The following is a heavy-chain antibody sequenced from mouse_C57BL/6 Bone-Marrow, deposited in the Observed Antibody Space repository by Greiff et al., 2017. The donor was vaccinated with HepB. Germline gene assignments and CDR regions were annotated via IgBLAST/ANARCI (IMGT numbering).Heavy chain of an antibody. CDR1: GFSLTSYG. D-gene: IGHD1-1*01. V-gene: IGHV2-2*01. CDR2: IWSGGST. CDR3: ARNNYGSSHWYFDV. Sequence: VKLQESGPGLVQPSQSLSITCTVSGFSLTSYGVHWVRQSPGKGLEWLGVIWSGGSTDYNAAFISRLSISKDNSKSQVFFKMNSLQADDTAIYYCARNNYGSSHWYFDVWGTGTTVTVSS. J-gene: IGHJ1*03.